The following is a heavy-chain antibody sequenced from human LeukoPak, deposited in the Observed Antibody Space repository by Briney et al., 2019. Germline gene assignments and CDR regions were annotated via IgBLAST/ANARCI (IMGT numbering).Heavy chain of an antibody. CDR1: GVSFSSYG. CDR2: ILYDGVNR. CDR3: ARAADTHFCGQT. D-gene: IGHD5-18*01. J-gene: IGHJ5*01. V-gene: IGHV3-33*05. Sequence: ETGGSLGLSCVASGVSFSSYGMHWVRQAPGKGLEWVAGILYDGVNRYYANSVKGRFTVSRDTSENTLYLQMSSLRAEDTAVYYCARAADTHFCGQTWGQGALVTVSS.